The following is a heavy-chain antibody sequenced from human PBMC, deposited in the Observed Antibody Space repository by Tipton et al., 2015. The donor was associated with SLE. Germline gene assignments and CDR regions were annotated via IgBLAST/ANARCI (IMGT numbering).Heavy chain of an antibody. Sequence: GLVKPSETLSLTCTVSGASVSSFCWNWIRQSPGKGLEWIACVCNSVSTNYDPSLKSRGTISVDTSKNHFSLELTSVTAADTAVYYCVRRGGANSGTYFDPWGQGTLVTVSS. V-gene: IGHV4-59*08. J-gene: IGHJ5*02. CDR2: VCNSVST. D-gene: IGHD4/OR15-4a*01. CDR1: GASVSSFC. CDR3: VRRGGANSGTYFDP.